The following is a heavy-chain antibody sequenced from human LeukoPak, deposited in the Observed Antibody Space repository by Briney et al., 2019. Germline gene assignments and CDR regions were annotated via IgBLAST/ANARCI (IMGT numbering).Heavy chain of an antibody. CDR2: IYHIGST. Sequence: PSETLSLTCGVSGYSISRGYYWAWIRQPPGKGLEWIGTIYHIGSTYYTPSLGSRVTISVDTSKNEFSLNLKSVTAADTAVYYCARAGWIITSSIDYWGQGALVTVSS. D-gene: IGHD6-13*01. CDR3: ARAGWIITSSIDY. CDR1: GYSISRGYY. J-gene: IGHJ4*02. V-gene: IGHV4-38-2*01.